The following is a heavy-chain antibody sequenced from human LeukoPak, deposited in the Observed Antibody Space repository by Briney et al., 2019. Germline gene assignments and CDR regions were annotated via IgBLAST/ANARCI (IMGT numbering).Heavy chain of an antibody. Sequence: PSETLSLTCTVSGDSISSGGYSWSWIRQHPGKGLEWIGYIYYSGSTYYNPSLRSRATISVDTSRTQFSLKLSSMTAADTAVYYCAGGHYPLEYWGQGTLVTVSS. CDR1: GDSISSGGYS. CDR3: AGGHYPLEY. V-gene: IGHV4-31*03. D-gene: IGHD1-26*01. J-gene: IGHJ4*02. CDR2: IYYSGST.